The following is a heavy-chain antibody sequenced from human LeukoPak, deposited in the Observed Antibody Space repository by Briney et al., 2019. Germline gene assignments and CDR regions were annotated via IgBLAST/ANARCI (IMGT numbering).Heavy chain of an antibody. J-gene: IGHJ4*02. CDR2: ISGSGGST. CDR1: GFTFSSYA. V-gene: IGHV3-23*01. CDR3: AKALGGATTKNPIEY. D-gene: IGHD1-26*01. Sequence: GGSLRLSCAASGFTFSSYAMSWVRQAPGKGLEWVSGISGSGGSTYYADSVKGRFTISRDNSKNTLYLQMNSLRAEDTAVYYCAKALGGATTKNPIEYWGQGTLVTVSS.